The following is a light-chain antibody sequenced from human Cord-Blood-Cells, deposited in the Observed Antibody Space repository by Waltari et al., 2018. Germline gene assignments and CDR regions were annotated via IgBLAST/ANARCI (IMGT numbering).Light chain of an antibody. CDR1: QSISSY. Sequence: DIQMTQSPSSLSASVGDRVTITCRASQSISSYLNWYQQKPGKAPKLLIYAASSLQSGVPSRFSGSGSGTDVTLTISSLQPEDFATYYYQQSYSTPPYTFGQGTKLEIK. V-gene: IGKV1-39*01. CDR2: AAS. J-gene: IGKJ2*01. CDR3: QQSYSTPPYT.